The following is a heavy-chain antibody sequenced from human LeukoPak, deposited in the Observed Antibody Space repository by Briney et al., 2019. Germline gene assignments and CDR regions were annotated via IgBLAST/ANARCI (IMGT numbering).Heavy chain of an antibody. D-gene: IGHD5-18*01. CDR3: AASTLPWIQPGYYYMDV. V-gene: IGHV3-23*01. Sequence: TGVSLTLSCTASGFTFRSYAMSWVRQAPGKGLECVSAISGSGGSTYYADSVKGRFTISRDNSKSTLYLQMNSPRAEDTAVYYCAASTLPWIQPGYYYMDVWGKGTTVTVSS. J-gene: IGHJ6*03. CDR1: GFTFRSYA. CDR2: ISGSGGST.